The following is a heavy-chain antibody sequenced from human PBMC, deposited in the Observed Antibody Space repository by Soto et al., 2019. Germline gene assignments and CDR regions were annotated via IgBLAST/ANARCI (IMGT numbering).Heavy chain of an antibody. CDR2: IIPIFGTA. Sequence: QVQLVQSGAEVKKPGSSVKVSCKASGGTFSSYAISWVLQAPGQGLEWMGGIIPIFGTANYAQKFQGRVTITADETTSTAYMELSSLRSEDPAVYYCARHVPAAGYYYGMDVWGQGTTVTVSS. D-gene: IGHD2-2*01. CDR3: ARHVPAAGYYYGMDV. J-gene: IGHJ6*02. V-gene: IGHV1-69*12. CDR1: GGTFSSYA.